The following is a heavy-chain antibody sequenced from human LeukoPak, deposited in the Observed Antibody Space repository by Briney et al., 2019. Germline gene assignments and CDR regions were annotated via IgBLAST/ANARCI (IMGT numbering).Heavy chain of an antibody. Sequence: GGSLRLSCAASGFTFSSYSMNWVRQAPGKGLEWVAVISYDGSNKYYADSVKGRFTISRDNSKNTLYLQMNSLRAEDTAVYYCARETGVAVAGTAGYYYYGMDVWGQGTTVTVSS. V-gene: IGHV3-30*03. CDR3: ARETGVAVAGTAGYYYYGMDV. D-gene: IGHD6-19*01. J-gene: IGHJ6*02. CDR1: GFTFSSYS. CDR2: ISYDGSNK.